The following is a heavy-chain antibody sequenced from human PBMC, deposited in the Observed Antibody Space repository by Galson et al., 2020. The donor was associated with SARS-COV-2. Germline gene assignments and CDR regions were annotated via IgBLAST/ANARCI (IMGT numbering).Heavy chain of an antibody. D-gene: IGHD6-19*01. J-gene: IGHJ4*02. CDR1: GSSISGNYY. CDR2: VYRNGNT. CDR3: ARDKRYNNGWSKGGIDQ. Sequence: ASETLSLTCAVSGSSISGNYYWGWIRQPPGKALEWIGNVYRNGNTYYNPSLESRVTISVDTSKNHFSLRLSSVTAADTAVYFCARDKRYNNGWSKGGIDQWGQGTLVVVSS. V-gene: IGHV4-38-2*02.